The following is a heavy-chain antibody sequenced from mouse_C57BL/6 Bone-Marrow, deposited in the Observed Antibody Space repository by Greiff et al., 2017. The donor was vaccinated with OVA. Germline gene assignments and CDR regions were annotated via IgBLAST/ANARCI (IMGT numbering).Heavy chain of an antibody. D-gene: IGHD2-5*01. CDR2: IHPNSGST. J-gene: IGHJ4*01. CDR1: GYTFTSYW. CDR3: ARPGYSNSGAMDD. V-gene: IGHV1-64*01. Sequence: VQLQQPGAELVKPGASVKLSCKASGYTFTSYWMHWVKQRPGQGLEWIGMIHPNSGSTNYNEKFKSKATLTVDKSSSTAYMQLSSLTSEDSAVYYGARPGYSNSGAMDDWGQGTSVTVSS.